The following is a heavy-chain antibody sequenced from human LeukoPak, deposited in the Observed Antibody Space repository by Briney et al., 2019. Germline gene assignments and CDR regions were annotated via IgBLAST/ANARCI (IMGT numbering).Heavy chain of an antibody. J-gene: IGHJ4*02. D-gene: IGHD5-18*01. CDR3: TADSPAAMAPAYYFDY. CDR2: IKSKTDGGTT. Sequence: GGSLRLSCAASGFTFSNAWMSWVRQAPGKGLEWVGRIKSKTDGGTTDYAAPVKGRFTISRDDSENTLYLQMNSLKTEDTAVYYCTADSPAAMAPAYYFDYWGQGTLVTVSS. CDR1: GFTFSNAW. V-gene: IGHV3-15*01.